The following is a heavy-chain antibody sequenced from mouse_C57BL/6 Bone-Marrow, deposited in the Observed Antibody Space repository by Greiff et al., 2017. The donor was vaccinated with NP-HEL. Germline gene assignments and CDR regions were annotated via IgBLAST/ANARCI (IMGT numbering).Heavy chain of an antibody. Sequence: QVQLQQPGAELVKPGASVKLSCKASGYTFTSYWMHWVKQRPGQGLEWIGMIHPNRGSTNYNEKFKSKATLTVDKSSSTAYMQLSSLTSEDSAVYYCASYSNAFAYWGQGTLVTVSA. V-gene: IGHV1-64*01. CDR1: GYTFTSYW. J-gene: IGHJ3*01. D-gene: IGHD2-5*01. CDR3: ASYSNAFAY. CDR2: IHPNRGST.